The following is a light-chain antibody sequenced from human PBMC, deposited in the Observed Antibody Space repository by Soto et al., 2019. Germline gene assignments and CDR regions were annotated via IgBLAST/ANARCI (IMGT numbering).Light chain of an antibody. CDR2: AAS. CDR1: QGINSW. Sequence: DIQLTQSPSSVSASVGDRVTMTCRASQGINSWLAWYQQKPGKAPKLMTYAASKLQSGVPSRFSGSGSGTDFTRTISSRQPEDCATYYCQLANSFPWTCGQGTMVDIK. CDR3: QLANSFPWT. V-gene: IGKV1-12*01. J-gene: IGKJ1*01.